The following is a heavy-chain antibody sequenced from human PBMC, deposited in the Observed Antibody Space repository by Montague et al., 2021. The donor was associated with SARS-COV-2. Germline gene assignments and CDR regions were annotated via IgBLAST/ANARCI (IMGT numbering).Heavy chain of an antibody. V-gene: IGHV4-39*01. CDR2: VYYTRSN. CDR3: ARHFPSGYTFGLDAFDL. J-gene: IGHJ3*01. CDR1: GGSINSTTYY. D-gene: IGHD3-10*01. Sequence: SQTLSLTCTVSGGSINSTTYYWAWIRQPPGKGLEWIVSVYYTRSNYYNPSLQSRGTMSVDTSKKQFSLKLSSVTAADTGVYYCARHFPSGYTFGLDAFDLWGQGTMVTVSS.